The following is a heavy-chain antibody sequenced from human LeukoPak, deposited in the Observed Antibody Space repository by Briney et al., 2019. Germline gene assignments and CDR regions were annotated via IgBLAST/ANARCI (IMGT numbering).Heavy chain of an antibody. CDR1: GFTFSTFA. CDR2: IFPSGGEI. J-gene: IGHJ6*03. Sequence: HAGGSLRLSCEASGFTFSTFAMIWVRQPPGKGLEWVSSIFPSGGEIHYADSVRGRFTISRDNSKSTLSLQMNSLRAEDTAVYYCAREGYDFRYYMDVWGKGTTVTVSS. D-gene: IGHD3-3*01. V-gene: IGHV3-23*01. CDR3: AREGYDFRYYMDV.